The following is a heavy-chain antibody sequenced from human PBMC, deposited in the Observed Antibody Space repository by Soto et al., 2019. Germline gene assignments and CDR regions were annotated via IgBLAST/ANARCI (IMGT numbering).Heavy chain of an antibody. CDR1: GGSISTGGYY. D-gene: IGHD4-17*01. Sequence: QVQLQESGPGLVKPSQTLSLTCTVSGGSISTGGYYWTWIRQHPGKGLEGIGYIYYSGRTYYNPSLKSRVTISVDTSKNQFSLKLSSVTAADTAVYYCARGLSVTLFDNWGQGTLVTVSS. CDR3: ARGLSVTLFDN. V-gene: IGHV4-31*03. J-gene: IGHJ4*02. CDR2: IYYSGRT.